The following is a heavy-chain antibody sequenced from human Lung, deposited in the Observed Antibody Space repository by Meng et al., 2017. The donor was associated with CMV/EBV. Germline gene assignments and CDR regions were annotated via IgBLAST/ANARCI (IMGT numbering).Heavy chain of an antibody. V-gene: IGHV3-23*03. CDR3: AKGGEWLALDY. D-gene: IGHD3-3*01. CDR1: GFTFSDYA. CDR2: IYSGDIST. J-gene: IGHJ4*02. Sequence: GGSLRLXCVASGFTFSDYAMTWVRQAPGKGLEWVSTIYSGDISTFYADSVKGRFTISRDSSKNTLYLQMNSLRAEDTALYYCAKGGEWLALDYWGQGTLVTVSS.